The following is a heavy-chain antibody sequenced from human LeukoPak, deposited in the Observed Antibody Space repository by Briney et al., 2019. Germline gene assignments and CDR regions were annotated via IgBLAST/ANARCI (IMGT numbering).Heavy chain of an antibody. CDR2: RNPNTSRT. D-gene: IGHD3-22*01. CDR3: ARLSQTPDYYSNGGYYYLGY. J-gene: IGHJ4*02. Sequence: ASVKVSCKASRYTFTSYDINRVREAAGQGREWMGWRNPNTSRTGFAQKFQGRLTMTSDTSISTAYMELSSLRSEDTAVYYCARLSQTPDYYSNGGYYYLGYWGQGTPVTVSS. V-gene: IGHV1-8*01. CDR1: RYTFTSYD.